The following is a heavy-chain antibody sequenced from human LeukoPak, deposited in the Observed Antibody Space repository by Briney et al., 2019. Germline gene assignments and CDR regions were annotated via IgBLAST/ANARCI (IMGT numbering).Heavy chain of an antibody. J-gene: IGHJ5*02. CDR3: AREPSHYGSGLNRWFDP. D-gene: IGHD3-10*01. CDR1: GGSISSYY. V-gene: IGHV4-4*07. CDR2: IYTSGST. Sequence: PSETLSLTCTVSGGSISSYYWSWIRQPAGKGLEWIGRIYTSGSTNYNPSLKRRVTMSVDTSKNQFSLKLSSVTAADTAVYYCAREPSHYGSGLNRWFDPWGQGTLVTVSS.